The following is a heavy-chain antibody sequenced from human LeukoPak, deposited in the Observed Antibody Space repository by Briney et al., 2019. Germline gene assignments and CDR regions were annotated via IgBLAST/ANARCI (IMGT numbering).Heavy chain of an antibody. Sequence: GSLRLSCAASGFTFSNYWMHWVRQAPGKGLEWVSAISGSGGSTYYADSVKGRFTISRDNSKNTLYLQMNSLRAEDTAVYYCAKDAALCGSDCPDGSYYWGQGTLVTVSS. CDR2: ISGSGGST. J-gene: IGHJ4*02. V-gene: IGHV3-23*01. D-gene: IGHD2-21*02. CDR1: GFTFSNYW. CDR3: AKDAALCGSDCPDGSYY.